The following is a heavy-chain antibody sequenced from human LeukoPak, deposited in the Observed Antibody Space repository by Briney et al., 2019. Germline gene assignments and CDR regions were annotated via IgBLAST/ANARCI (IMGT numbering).Heavy chain of an antibody. J-gene: IGHJ3*02. CDR2: ISSSSSYI. CDR3: ARGLIETPDAFDI. Sequence: KPGGSLRLSCAASGFTFSSYSMNWVRQAPGKGLEWVSSISSSSSYIYYADSVKGRFTISRDNAKNSLYLQMNSLRAEDTAVYYCARGLIETPDAFDIWGQGTMVTVSS. V-gene: IGHV3-21*01. CDR1: GFTFSSYS.